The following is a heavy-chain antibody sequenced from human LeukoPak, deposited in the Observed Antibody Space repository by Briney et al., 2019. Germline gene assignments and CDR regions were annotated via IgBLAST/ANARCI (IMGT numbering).Heavy chain of an antibody. V-gene: IGHV3-48*04. J-gene: IGHJ4*02. CDR3: ARGDLLGGY. D-gene: IGHD3-16*01. CDR1: GFTFSSYS. CDR2: ISSSSSTI. Sequence: TGGSLRLSCAASGFTFSSYSMNWVRQAPGKGLEWVSYISSSSSTIYYADSVKGRFTISRDNAKNSLYLQMNSLRAEDTAVYYCARGDLLGGYWGQGTLVTVSS.